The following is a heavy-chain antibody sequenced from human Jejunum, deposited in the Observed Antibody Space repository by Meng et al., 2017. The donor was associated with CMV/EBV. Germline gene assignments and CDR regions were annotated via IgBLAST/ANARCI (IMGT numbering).Heavy chain of an antibody. CDR2: MSDTGTST. V-gene: IGHV3-23*01. CDR3: TTAKNYAFDY. CDR1: EFAFNNHA. D-gene: IGHD3-16*01. Sequence: LSWAASEFAFNNHAMAWVRQAPGKGLEWVSLMSDTGTSTYYAGSVKGRFTISTDQSKTTLYLQMNSLRAEDTAVYYCTTAKNYAFDYWGQGALVQSPQ. J-gene: IGHJ4*02.